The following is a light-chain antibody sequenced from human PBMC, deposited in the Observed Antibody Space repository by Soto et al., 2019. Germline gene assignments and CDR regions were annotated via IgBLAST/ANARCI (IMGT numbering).Light chain of an antibody. CDR3: QQLNSYQIT. CDR1: QGISSY. V-gene: IGKV1-9*01. Sequence: DIQFTQSPSFLSASVGDRVTITFLASQGISSYLAWYQQKPGKAPKLLIYAASTLQSGVPSRFSGSGSGTEFTLTISSLQPEDFATYYCQQLNSYQITFGQGTRLEIK. J-gene: IGKJ5*01. CDR2: AAS.